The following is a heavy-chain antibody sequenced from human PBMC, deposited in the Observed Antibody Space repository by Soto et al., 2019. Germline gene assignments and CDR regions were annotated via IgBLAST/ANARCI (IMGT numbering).Heavy chain of an antibody. Sequence: EVQLVESGGGLVQPGGSLRLSCAASGFTFSSYEMNWVRQAPGKGLEWVSYISSSGSTIYYADSVKGRFTISRDNAKNSLYLQMNSLRAEDTAVYYCARDARYCSSTSCYLGYYYYYYGMDVWGQGTTVTVSS. CDR1: GFTFSSYE. CDR3: ARDARYCSSTSCYLGYYYYYYGMDV. CDR2: ISSSGSTI. D-gene: IGHD2-2*01. V-gene: IGHV3-48*03. J-gene: IGHJ6*02.